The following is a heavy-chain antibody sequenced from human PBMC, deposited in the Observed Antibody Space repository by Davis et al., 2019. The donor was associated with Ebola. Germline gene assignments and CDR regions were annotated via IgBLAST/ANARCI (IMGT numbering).Heavy chain of an antibody. J-gene: IGHJ4*02. D-gene: IGHD6-13*01. Sequence: GESLKISCAASGFTFSNAWMSWVRQAPGKGLEWVGRIKSKTDGGTTDYAAPVKGRFTISRDDSKNTLYLQMNSLKTEDTAVYYCTTEGQQQLVRGPMRYWGQGTLVTVSS. CDR1: GFTFSNAW. V-gene: IGHV3-15*01. CDR2: IKSKTDGGTT. CDR3: TTEGQQQLVRGPMRY.